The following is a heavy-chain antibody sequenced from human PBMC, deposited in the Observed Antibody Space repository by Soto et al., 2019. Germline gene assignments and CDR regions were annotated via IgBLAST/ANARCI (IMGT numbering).Heavy chain of an antibody. Sequence: QVQLVQSGAEVKKPESSVKVSCTASGGTFNFYTIKWVRQAPGQRPEWVGRVNPIVGMSSSASKFQGRVTMTADKSTSKAYMDLTGLKSEDTAVYYCATSYGWGSTHFDYWGQGTLVTVSS. CDR2: VNPIVGMS. V-gene: IGHV1-69*02. D-gene: IGHD3-10*01. CDR3: ATSYGWGSTHFDY. J-gene: IGHJ4*02. CDR1: GGTFNFYT.